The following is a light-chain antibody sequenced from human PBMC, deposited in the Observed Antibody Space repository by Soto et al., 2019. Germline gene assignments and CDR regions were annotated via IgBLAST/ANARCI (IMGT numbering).Light chain of an antibody. CDR3: QQYNSYST. CDR2: DAS. V-gene: IGKV1-5*01. J-gene: IGKJ1*01. CDR1: QTISNW. Sequence: DIQMTQSPSTLSASVGDRVTFTCRASQTISNWLAWYQQKPGRAPKILIHDASSLQTGVPSRFSGSGSGAEFTLTISSLQPDDFATYYCQQYNSYSTFGQGTKVEIK.